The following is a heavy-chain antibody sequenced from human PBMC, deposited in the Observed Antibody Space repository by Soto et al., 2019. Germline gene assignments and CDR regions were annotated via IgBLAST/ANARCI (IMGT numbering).Heavy chain of an antibody. CDR1: GFTFSNAW. V-gene: IGHV3-15*07. CDR2: IKSKTDGGTT. Sequence: GGSLRLSCAASGFTFSNAWMNWVRQAPGKGLEWVGRIKSKTDGGTTDYAAPVKGRFTISRDDSKNTLYLQMNSLKTEDTAVYYCTTAGIAVAGPDFDYWGQGILVTVSS. CDR3: TTAGIAVAGPDFDY. D-gene: IGHD6-19*01. J-gene: IGHJ4*02.